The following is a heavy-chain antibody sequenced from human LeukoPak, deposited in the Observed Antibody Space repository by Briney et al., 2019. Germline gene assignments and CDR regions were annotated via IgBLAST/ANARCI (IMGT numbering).Heavy chain of an antibody. CDR3: ARDFESSGWYDP. CDR1: GGTFSSYA. D-gene: IGHD6-19*01. CDR2: IIPIFGTA. Sequence: ASVKVFCKASGGTFSSYAISWVRQAPGQGLEWMGGIIPIFGTANYAQKFQGRVTITADKSTSTAYMELSSLRSEDTAVYYCARDFESSGWYDPWGQGTLVTVSS. V-gene: IGHV1-69*06. J-gene: IGHJ5*02.